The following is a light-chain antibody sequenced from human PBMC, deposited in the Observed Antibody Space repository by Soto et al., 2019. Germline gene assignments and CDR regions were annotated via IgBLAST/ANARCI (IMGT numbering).Light chain of an antibody. J-gene: IGKJ1*01. V-gene: IGKV3-11*01. CDR1: QSISNY. CDR3: QLRSNWPPTWT. Sequence: EIVLTQSPATLSLSPGERATLSCRASQSISNYLAWYQHKPGQAPRLLIYGASTRATGIPARFSGSGSGTDFTLTISSLEPEDFAVYFCQLRSNWPPTWTFGQGTTVEVK. CDR2: GAS.